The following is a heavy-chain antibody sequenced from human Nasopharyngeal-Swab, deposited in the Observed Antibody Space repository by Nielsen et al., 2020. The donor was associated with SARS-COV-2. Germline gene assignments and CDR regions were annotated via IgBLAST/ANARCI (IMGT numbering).Heavy chain of an antibody. CDR3: AREGHYCSSTSCAYFDY. J-gene: IGHJ4*02. Sequence: VRQMPGKGLEWMGWINTNTGNPTYAQGFTGRFVFSLDTSVSTAYLQISSLKAEDTAVYYCAREGHYCSSTSCAYFDYWGQGTLVTVSS. V-gene: IGHV7-4-1*02. D-gene: IGHD2-2*01. CDR2: INTNTGNP.